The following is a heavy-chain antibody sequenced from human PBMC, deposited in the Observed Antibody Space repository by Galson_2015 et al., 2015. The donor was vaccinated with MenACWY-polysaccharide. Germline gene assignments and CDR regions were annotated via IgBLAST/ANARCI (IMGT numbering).Heavy chain of an antibody. CDR2: ISSSGSTK. V-gene: IGHV3-48*03. CDR1: GFTFSSYE. Sequence: SLRLSCAASGFTFSSYEMNWVRQAPGKGLEWVSYISSSGSTKWYVDSVRGRFTISRDSAKNSLYLQMNSLRAEDTAVNYCSRDPRGMDVWGQGTTVSVSS. CDR3: SRDPRGMDV. J-gene: IGHJ6*02.